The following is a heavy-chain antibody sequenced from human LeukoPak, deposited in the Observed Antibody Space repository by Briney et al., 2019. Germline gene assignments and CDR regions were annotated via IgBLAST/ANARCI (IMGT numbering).Heavy chain of an antibody. CDR2: INIDGSGT. V-gene: IGHV3-74*01. Sequence: PGGSLRLSCTASGLTFSNSWMHWVRQGPGKGLVWVSAINIDGSGTSYADSVKGRFTVSRDNAKNTLFLQMTSLRSEDTAIYYCTRMGFDIWGQGTMVIVSS. D-gene: IGHD1-26*01. CDR1: GLTFSNSW. J-gene: IGHJ3*02. CDR3: TRMGFDI.